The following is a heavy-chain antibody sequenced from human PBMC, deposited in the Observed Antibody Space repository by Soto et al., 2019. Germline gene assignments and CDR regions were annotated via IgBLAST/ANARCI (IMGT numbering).Heavy chain of an antibody. CDR3: ARDRVGASYYYYGMDV. Sequence: SETLSLTCTVSGGSISSYYWSWIRQPAGKGLEWIGRIYTSGSTNYNPSLKSRVTMSVDTSKNQFSLKLSSVTAADTAVYYCARDRVGASYYYYGMDVWGQGTPVTVSS. V-gene: IGHV4-4*07. CDR1: GGSISSYY. J-gene: IGHJ6*02. CDR2: IYTSGST. D-gene: IGHD1-26*01.